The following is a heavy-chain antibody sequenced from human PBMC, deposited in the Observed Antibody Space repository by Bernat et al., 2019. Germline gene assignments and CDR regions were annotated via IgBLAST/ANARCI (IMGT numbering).Heavy chain of an antibody. CDR2: IYYSGST. CDR1: GGSISSYY. V-gene: IGHV4-59*01. CDR3: ARDRAYYYDSSGYPYYYFDL. Sequence: QVQLQESGPGLVKPSETLSLTCTVPGGSISSYYWSWIRQPPGKGLEWVGYIYYSGSTNYNPSLKSRVTISVDTSKNQFSLKLSSVTAADTAVYYCARDRAYYYDSSGYPYYYFDLWGRGTLVTVSS. J-gene: IGHJ2*01. D-gene: IGHD3-22*01.